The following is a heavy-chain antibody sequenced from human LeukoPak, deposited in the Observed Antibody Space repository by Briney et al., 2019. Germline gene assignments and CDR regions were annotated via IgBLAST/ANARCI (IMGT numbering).Heavy chain of an antibody. J-gene: IGHJ4*02. CDR2: VRSKAYGGTT. V-gene: IGHV3-49*04. CDR3: TKWLASDY. Sequence: GGSLRLSCTASGFTFGDYAMTWVRQAPGKGLEWVGFVRSKAYGGTTEYAASVKSRFSISRDDSKSIAYLQMNSLKTEDTAVYYCTKWLASDYWGQGTLVTVSS. CDR1: GFTFGDYA. D-gene: IGHD6-19*01.